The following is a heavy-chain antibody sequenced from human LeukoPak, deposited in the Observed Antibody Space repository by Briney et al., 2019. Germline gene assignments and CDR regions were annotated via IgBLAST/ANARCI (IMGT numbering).Heavy chain of an antibody. V-gene: IGHV3-7*01. CDR2: IKDDGSDT. CDR1: GLNFGKAW. J-gene: IGHJ4*02. CDR3: AKGQWLAHFAY. D-gene: IGHD6-19*01. Sequence: GGSLRLSCAAPGLNFGKAWMTWVRQAPGRGLEWVANIKDDGSDTYYVDSVKGRFTISRDNAKNSLYLQMNSLRPNDTAVYYCAKGQWLAHFAYWGQGTLVAVSS.